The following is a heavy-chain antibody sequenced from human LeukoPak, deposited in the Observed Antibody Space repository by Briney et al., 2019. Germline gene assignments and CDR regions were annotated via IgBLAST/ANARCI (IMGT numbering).Heavy chain of an antibody. Sequence: GGSLRLSCAASGFTFSSYAMDWVRQAPGKGLEWISYISSSSSPIYYADSVKGRFTISRDNAKNSLYLQMDSLRAEDTAVYYCARDAGQWLVTNGKYYFDYWGQGTLVTVSS. CDR2: ISSSSSPI. CDR1: GFTFSSYA. D-gene: IGHD6-19*01. CDR3: ARDAGQWLVTNGKYYFDY. V-gene: IGHV3-48*01. J-gene: IGHJ4*02.